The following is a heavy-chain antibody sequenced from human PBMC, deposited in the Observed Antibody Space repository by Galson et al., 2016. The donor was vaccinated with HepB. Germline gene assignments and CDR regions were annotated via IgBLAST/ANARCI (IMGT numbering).Heavy chain of an antibody. J-gene: IGHJ6*02. CDR1: GYIFTGYY. V-gene: IGHV1-2*04. D-gene: IGHD3-3*01. Sequence: SVKVSCKASGYIFTGYYMHWVRQAPGQGPEWMGWINPNSGVTNYAQKFQGWVTITIDTSISTFHMELRRLRSDATAVYYCARDSTLHHDFWRGYRLTDYSYSGMDVWGQGTTVTVSS. CDR2: INPNSGVT. CDR3: ARDSTLHHDFWRGYRLTDYSYSGMDV.